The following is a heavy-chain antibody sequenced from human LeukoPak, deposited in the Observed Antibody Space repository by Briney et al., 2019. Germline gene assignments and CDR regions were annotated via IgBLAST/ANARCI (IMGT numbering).Heavy chain of an antibody. CDR2: ISLDGTKR. CDR1: GFTFSNYW. J-gene: IGHJ4*02. D-gene: IGHD6-19*01. V-gene: IGHV3-7*03. Sequence: GGSLRLSCAASGFTFSNYWMTWVRQAPGKGLEGVGIISLDGTKRYYGDSVKGRFTISRDDVKNSMYLQMNSLRAEDTAQYYCARDGDRGWSLSHWGQGTLVTVSS. CDR3: ARDGDRGWSLSH.